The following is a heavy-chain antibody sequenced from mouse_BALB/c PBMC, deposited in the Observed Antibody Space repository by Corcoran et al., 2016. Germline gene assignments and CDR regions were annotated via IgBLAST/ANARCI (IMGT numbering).Heavy chain of an antibody. V-gene: IGHV8-12*01. J-gene: IGHJ2*01. Sequence: VTLKESGPGILQPSQTLSLTCSFSGFSLSTSGMGVSWIRQPSGKGLEWLAHIYWDDDKRYNPSLKSRLTISKDTSRNQVFLKITSVDTADTATYYCARRNYDYDGYFDYWGQGTTLTVSS. CDR2: IYWDDDK. CDR3: ARRNYDYDGYFDY. D-gene: IGHD2-4*01. CDR1: GFSLSTSGMG.